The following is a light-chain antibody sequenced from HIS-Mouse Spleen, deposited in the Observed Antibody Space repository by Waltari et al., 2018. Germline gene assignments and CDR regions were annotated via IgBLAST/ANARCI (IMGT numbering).Light chain of an antibody. Sequence: DIVMTQSPDSLAVSLGERATINCKSSQSVLYSSNNKNYLAWYQQKPGQPPKLRIYWASTRESGVPDRVSGSGSGTDFTLTISSLQAEDVAVYYCQQYYSTPYTFGQGTKLEIK. CDR3: QQYYSTPYT. J-gene: IGKJ2*01. CDR2: WAS. V-gene: IGKV4-1*01. CDR1: QSVLYSSNNKNY.